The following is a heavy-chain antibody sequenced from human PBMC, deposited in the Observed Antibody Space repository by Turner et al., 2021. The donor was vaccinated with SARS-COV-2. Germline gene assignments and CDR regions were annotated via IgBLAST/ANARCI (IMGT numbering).Heavy chain of an antibody. CDR2: IWYYGSNK. D-gene: IGHD2-8*01. J-gene: IGHJ6*03. CDR3: ARDPNAGYYYMDV. CDR1: GFTFSSYG. V-gene: IGHV3-33*01. Sequence: QVQLVESGGGVVQPGRSLRLPCAASGFTFSSYGMHWVRQAPGKGLEWVAVIWYYGSNKYYADSVKGRFTISRDNSKNTLYLQMNSLTAEDTAVYYCARDPNAGYYYMDVWGKGTTVTVSS.